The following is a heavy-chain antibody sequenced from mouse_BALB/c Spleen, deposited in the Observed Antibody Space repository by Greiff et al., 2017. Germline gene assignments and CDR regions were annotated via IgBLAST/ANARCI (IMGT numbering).Heavy chain of an antibody. Sequence: EVKLVESGGGLVKPGGSLKLSCAASGFTFSSYAMSWVRQSPEKRLEWVAEISSGGSYTYYPDTVTGRFTISGDNAKNTLYLEMSSLRSEDTAMYYCARESGNWYFDVWGAGTTVTVSS. CDR2: ISSGGSYT. CDR3: ARESGNWYFDV. J-gene: IGHJ1*01. CDR1: GFTFSSYA. V-gene: IGHV5-9-4*01.